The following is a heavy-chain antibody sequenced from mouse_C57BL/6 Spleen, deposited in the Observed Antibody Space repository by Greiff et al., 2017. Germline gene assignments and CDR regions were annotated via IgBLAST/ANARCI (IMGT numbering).Heavy chain of an antibody. D-gene: IGHD2-4*01. CDR2: ISDGGSYT. V-gene: IGHV5-4*01. J-gene: IGHJ1*03. CDR1: GFTFSSYA. CDR3: ARETYYDYDGYFDV. Sequence: EVKLVESGGGLVKPGGSLKLSCAASGFTFSSYAMSWVRQTPEKRLEWVATISDGGSYTYYPDNVKGRFTISRDNAKNNLYLQMSHLKSEDTAMYYCARETYYDYDGYFDVWGTGTTVTVSS.